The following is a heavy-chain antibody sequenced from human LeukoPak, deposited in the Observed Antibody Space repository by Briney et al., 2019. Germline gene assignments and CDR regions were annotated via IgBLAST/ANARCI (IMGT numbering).Heavy chain of an antibody. J-gene: IGHJ4*02. CDR3: AKGEDGTGDYRPTYFDS. V-gene: IGHV4-34*01. CDR1: GGSFSDYY. CDR2: INHGGGT. D-gene: IGHD4-17*01. Sequence: PSETLSLTCAVYGGSFSDYYWNWIRQPPGKGLEWIGEINHGGGTKYNPSLKSRATISVDTSKKQFSLNLSSVTAADTAVYYCAKGEDGTGDYRPTYFDSWGQGTLVTVSS.